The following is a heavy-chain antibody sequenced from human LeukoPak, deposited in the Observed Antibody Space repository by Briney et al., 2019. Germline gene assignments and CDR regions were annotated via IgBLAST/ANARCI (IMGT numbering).Heavy chain of an antibody. CDR3: ARDGDSSSFDYFDY. J-gene: IGHJ4*02. Sequence: SETLSLTCTVSGGSISSYYWSWIRQPAGKGLEWIGRIYTSGSTNYNPSLKSRVTMSVDTSKNQFSLKLSSVTAADTAVYYCARDGDSSSFDYFDYWGQGTLVTVSS. V-gene: IGHV4-4*07. D-gene: IGHD6-6*01. CDR1: GGSISSYY. CDR2: IYTSGST.